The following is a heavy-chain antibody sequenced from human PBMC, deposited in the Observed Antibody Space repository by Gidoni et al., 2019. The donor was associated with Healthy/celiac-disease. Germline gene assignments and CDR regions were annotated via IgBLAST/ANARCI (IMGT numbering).Heavy chain of an antibody. CDR3: ASGIVGATGDDYYYGMDV. CDR2: ISGSGGST. Sequence: EVQLLESGGGLVQPGGSLRLSCAASGFTFSSYAMRWVRQAPGKGLEWVSAISGSGGSTYDADSVKGRFTISRDNSKNTLYLQMNSLRAEDTAVYYCASGIVGATGDDYYYGMDVWGQGTTVTVSS. D-gene: IGHD1-26*01. V-gene: IGHV3-23*01. CDR1: GFTFSSYA. J-gene: IGHJ6*02.